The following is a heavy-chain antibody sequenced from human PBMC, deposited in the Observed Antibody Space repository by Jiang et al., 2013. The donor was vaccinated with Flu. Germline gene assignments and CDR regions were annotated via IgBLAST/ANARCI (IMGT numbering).Heavy chain of an antibody. D-gene: IGHD1-7*01. V-gene: IGHV4-39*01. CDR2: IYYSGST. Sequence: GPGLVKPSETLSLTCTVSGGSISSSSYYWGWIRQPPGKGLEWIGSIYYSGSTYYNPSLKSRVTISVDTSKNQFSLKLSSVTAADTAVYYCARHDRGVLLELLAFDIWGQGTMVYRLF. CDR3: ARHDRGVLLELLAFDI. CDR1: GGSISSSSYY. J-gene: IGHJ3*02.